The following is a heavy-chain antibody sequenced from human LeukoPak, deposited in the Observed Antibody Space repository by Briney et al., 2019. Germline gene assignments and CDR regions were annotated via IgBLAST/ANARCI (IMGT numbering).Heavy chain of an antibody. CDR3: ARDYYDSSGYYLYYFDY. J-gene: IGHJ4*02. D-gene: IGHD3-22*01. Sequence: GGSLRLSCAASGFTFSDYYMSWIRQAPGKGLEWVSYISSSSSYTNYADSVKGRFTISRDNAKNSLYLQMNSLRAEDAAVYYCARDYYDSSGYYLYYFDYWGQGTLVTVPS. CDR2: ISSSSSYT. V-gene: IGHV3-11*05. CDR1: GFTFSDYY.